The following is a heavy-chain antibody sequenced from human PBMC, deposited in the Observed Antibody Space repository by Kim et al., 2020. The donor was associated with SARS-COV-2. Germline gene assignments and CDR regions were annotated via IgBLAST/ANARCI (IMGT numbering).Heavy chain of an antibody. Sequence: SETLSLTCAVYGGSFSGYYWSWIRQPPGKGLEWIGEINHSGSTNYNPSLKSRVTISVDTSKNQFSLKLSSVTAADTAVYYCARGFSYYGSGSYEFGLWFDPWGQGTLVTVSS. D-gene: IGHD3-10*01. CDR3: ARGFSYYGSGSYEFGLWFDP. CDR1: GGSFSGYY. J-gene: IGHJ5*02. CDR2: INHSGST. V-gene: IGHV4-34*01.